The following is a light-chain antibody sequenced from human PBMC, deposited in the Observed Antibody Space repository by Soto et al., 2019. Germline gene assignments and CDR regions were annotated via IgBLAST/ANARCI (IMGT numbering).Light chain of an antibody. V-gene: IGKV3-15*01. CDR2: GAS. J-gene: IGKJ1*01. Sequence: EIVMTQSPATLSVSPGERATLSCRASQSVSINLAWYQQKPGQAPRLLIYGASTWATGIPARFSGSGSGTEFTLTISSLQSEDFAVYYCQHYNNWPPWTFGQGTKVEIK. CDR1: QSVSIN. CDR3: QHYNNWPPWT.